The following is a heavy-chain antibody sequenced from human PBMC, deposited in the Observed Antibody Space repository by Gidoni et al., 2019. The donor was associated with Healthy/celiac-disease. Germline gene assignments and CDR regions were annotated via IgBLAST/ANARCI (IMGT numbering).Heavy chain of an antibody. J-gene: IGHJ6*03. Sequence: EVQLVESGGGLVQPGGSLRLSCAASGFTFSSYWMSWVRQAPGKGLEWVANIKQDGSEKYYVDSVKGRFTISRDNAKNSLYLQMNSLRAEDTAVYYCARDKDDFWAYYYYYYMDVWGKGTTVTVSS. V-gene: IGHV3-7*04. CDR2: IKQDGSEK. CDR1: GFTFSSYW. CDR3: ARDKDDFWAYYYYYYMDV. D-gene: IGHD3-3*01.